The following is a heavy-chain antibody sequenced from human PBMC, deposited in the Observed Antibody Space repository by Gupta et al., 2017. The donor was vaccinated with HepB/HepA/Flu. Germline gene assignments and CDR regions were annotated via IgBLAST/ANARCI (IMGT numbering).Heavy chain of an antibody. CDR3: ARDYNYAFDI. J-gene: IGHJ3*02. Sequence: EVQLVESGGGLVQPGGSLRLSCAASGFTFSTYSMNWVRQAPGKGLELIAYLTWASTPTSYAGSGRGRFTISKDDAKTSVFLQMNTLRDDDTAVYYCARDYNYAFDIWGQGTMVTVSS. CDR2: LTWASTPT. CDR1: GFTFSTYS. D-gene: IGHD3-10*01. V-gene: IGHV3-48*02.